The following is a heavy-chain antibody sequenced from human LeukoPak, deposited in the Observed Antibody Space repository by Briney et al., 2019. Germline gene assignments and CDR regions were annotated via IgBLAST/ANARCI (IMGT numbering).Heavy chain of an antibody. D-gene: IGHD3-10*01. CDR2: IDGNGIST. Sequence: KPGGSLRLSCAASRLTFNNYAMTWVRQAPGKGLEWVSAIDGNGISTYYADSVKGRFSISRDNSKNALYLQMNSLRAEDTAVYYCAKAREWFGESNNWFDPWGQGTLVTVSS. J-gene: IGHJ5*02. V-gene: IGHV3-23*01. CDR3: AKAREWFGESNNWFDP. CDR1: RLTFNNYA.